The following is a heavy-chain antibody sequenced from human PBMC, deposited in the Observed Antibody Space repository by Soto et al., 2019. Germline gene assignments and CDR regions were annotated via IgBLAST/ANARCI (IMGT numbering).Heavy chain of an antibody. D-gene: IGHD3-3*01. V-gene: IGHV3-13*01. CDR3: ARVDLIWSGYYHY. J-gene: IGHJ4*02. CDR1: GFTFSSYD. CDR2: IGTAGDT. Sequence: PGGSLRLSCAASGFTFSSYDMHWVRQATGKGLEWVSAIGTAGDTYYPGSKKGRFTISRENAKNSLYLQMNSLRAGGTAVDYLARVDLIWSGYYHYWGQGTLVTVSS.